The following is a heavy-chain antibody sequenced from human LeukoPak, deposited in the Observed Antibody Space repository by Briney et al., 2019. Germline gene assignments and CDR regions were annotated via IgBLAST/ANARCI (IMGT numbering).Heavy chain of an antibody. J-gene: IGHJ4*02. Sequence: ASVKVSCKASGYTLTSYGISWVRQAPGQGPEWMGWISAYNGNTNYAQKLQGRVTMTTDTSTSTAYMELRSLRSDDTAVYYCARAESVAVYNYWGQGTLVTVSS. D-gene: IGHD6-19*01. CDR2: ISAYNGNT. CDR1: GYTLTSYG. CDR3: ARAESVAVYNY. V-gene: IGHV1-18*01.